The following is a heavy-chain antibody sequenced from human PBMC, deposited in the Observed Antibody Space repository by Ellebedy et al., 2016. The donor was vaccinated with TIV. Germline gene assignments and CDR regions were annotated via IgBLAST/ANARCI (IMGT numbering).Heavy chain of an antibody. J-gene: IGHJ6*02. Sequence: PGGSLRLSCAASGFTFSDYYMTWIRQAPGTGLEWVSYISSGSRTINYADSVKGRFTISRDKAKNALYLQMNSLRAEDTAVYYCAKNKRYCSGGSCPAGYTMDVWGQGTTVTVSS. D-gene: IGHD2-15*01. CDR1: GFTFSDYY. CDR2: ISSGSRTI. CDR3: AKNKRYCSGGSCPAGYTMDV. V-gene: IGHV3-11*04.